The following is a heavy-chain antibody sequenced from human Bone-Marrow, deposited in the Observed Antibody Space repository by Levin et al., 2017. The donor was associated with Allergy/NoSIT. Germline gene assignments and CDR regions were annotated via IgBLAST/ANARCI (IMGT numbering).Heavy chain of an antibody. CDR3: ARGAYCTKAPCPDPFDY. D-gene: IGHD2-8*01. V-gene: IGHV3-72*01. CDR2: SRGKGNRYTT. CDR1: GFTFSDYY. Sequence: SCAASGFTFSDYYMDWVRQAPGKGLEWVGRSRGKGNRYTTEYAASVKGRFTVSRDDSKDSLFLQMSGLKTEDTAVYYCARGAYCTKAPCPDPFDYWGQGTLVTVSS. J-gene: IGHJ4*02.